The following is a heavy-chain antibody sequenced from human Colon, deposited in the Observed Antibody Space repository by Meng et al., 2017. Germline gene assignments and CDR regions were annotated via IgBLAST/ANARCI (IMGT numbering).Heavy chain of an antibody. Sequence: QGQRQRGGAGLLKPSATLSLTCAVSGGSVSGFYWSWIRQPPGKGLGWIGEIDHFGISNYNSSLKGRLTMSVDTSKKQISLTLTSVTAADTAVYYCATGLRHGDWFDPWGPGTLVTVSS. CDR2: IDHFGIS. V-gene: IGHV4-34*02. D-gene: IGHD4-17*01. CDR3: ATGLRHGDWFDP. CDR1: GGSVSGFY. J-gene: IGHJ5*02.